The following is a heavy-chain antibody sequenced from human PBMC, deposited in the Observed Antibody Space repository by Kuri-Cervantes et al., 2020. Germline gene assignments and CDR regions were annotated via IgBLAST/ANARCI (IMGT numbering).Heavy chain of an antibody. Sequence: GGSLRLSCAASGFTFSSYGMHWVRQAPGKGLEWVAVISYDGSNKDYADCVKGRFTISRDNSKTTLYLQMNSLRAEVSAVYYCANGGMYMIVVVNDYWGQGTLVTVSS. V-gene: IGHV3-30*18. CDR1: GFTFSSYG. D-gene: IGHD3-22*01. J-gene: IGHJ4*02. CDR2: ISYDGSNK. CDR3: ANGGMYMIVVVNDY.